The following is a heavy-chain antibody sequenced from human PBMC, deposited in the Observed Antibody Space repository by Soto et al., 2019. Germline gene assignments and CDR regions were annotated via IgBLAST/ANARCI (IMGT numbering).Heavy chain of an antibody. CDR1: GFTFSSYA. CDR2: ISGSGGST. J-gene: IGHJ6*02. V-gene: IGHV3-23*01. Sequence: GGSLRLSCAASGFTFSSYAMSWVRQAPGKGLEWVSAISGSGGSTYYADSVKGRFTISRDNSKNTLYLQMNSLRAEDTAVYYCAKGEKSYSSSSGPASTNYYYYGMDVWGQGTTVTVSS. D-gene: IGHD6-6*01. CDR3: AKGEKSYSSSSGPASTNYYYYGMDV.